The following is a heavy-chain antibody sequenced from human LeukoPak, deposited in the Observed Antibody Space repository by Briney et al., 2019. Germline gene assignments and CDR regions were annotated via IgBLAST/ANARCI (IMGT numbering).Heavy chain of an antibody. CDR1: GYSFTSYW. D-gene: IGHD6-13*01. V-gene: IGHV5-51*01. CDR2: IYPGDSDT. CDR3: ARKIRSSWYDYYYYYMDV. Sequence: PGESLKISCKGSGYSFTSYWIGWVRQMPGKGLEWMGIIYPGDSDTRYSPSFQGQVTISADKSISTAYLQWSSLKASDTAMYYCARKIRSSWYDYYYYYMDVWGKGTTVTVSS. J-gene: IGHJ6*03.